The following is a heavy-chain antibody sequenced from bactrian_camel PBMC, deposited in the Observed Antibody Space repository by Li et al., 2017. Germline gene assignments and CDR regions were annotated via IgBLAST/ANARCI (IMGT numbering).Heavy chain of an antibody. Sequence: HVQLVESGGGSVQAGGSLKLSCGASRDPHDRHSGYCMAWFRQIPGNEREGVATILTAGGKTWYRDSVRGRFTISQDNSKNTLYLQMDSLKPEDTGMYYCAAGLPVGGWGALRQTNYNLWGQGTQVTVS. V-gene: IGHV3S1*01. CDR1: RDPHDRHSGYC. J-gene: IGHJ4*01. D-gene: IGHD2*01. CDR3: AAGLPVGGWGALRQTNYNL. CDR2: ILTAGGKT.